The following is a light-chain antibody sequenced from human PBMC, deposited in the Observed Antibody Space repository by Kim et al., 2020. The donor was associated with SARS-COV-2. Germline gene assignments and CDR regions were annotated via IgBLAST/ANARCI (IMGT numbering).Light chain of an antibody. CDR3: SSYTSTSTYVV. CDR1: SSDVVGYNY. CDR2: DLT. Sequence: QSITISCTGTSSDVVGYNYVSWYQQHPGKAPKLIIYDLTKRPSGVSNRFSGSKSGNTASLTISGLQAEDEAGYYCSSYTSTSTYVVFGGGTKVTVL. V-gene: IGLV2-14*04. J-gene: IGLJ2*01.